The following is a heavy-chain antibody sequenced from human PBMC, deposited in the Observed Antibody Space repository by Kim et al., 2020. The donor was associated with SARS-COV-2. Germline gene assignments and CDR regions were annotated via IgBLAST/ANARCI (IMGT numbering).Heavy chain of an antibody. CDR3: ARDGLHYYDSSGYYGY. Sequence: GGSLRLSCAASGFTFSDYYMSWIRQAPGKGLEWVSYISSSSYTNYADSVKGRFTISRDNAKNSLYLQMNSLRAEDTAVYYCARDGLHYYDSSGYYGYWGQGTLVTVSS. J-gene: IGHJ4*02. CDR1: GFTFSDYY. CDR2: ISSSSYT. V-gene: IGHV3-11*05. D-gene: IGHD3-22*01.